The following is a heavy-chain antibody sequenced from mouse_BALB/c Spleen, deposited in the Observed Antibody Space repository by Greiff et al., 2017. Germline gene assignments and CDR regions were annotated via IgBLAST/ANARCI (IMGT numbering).Heavy chain of an antibody. CDR1: GYSFTGYY. D-gene: IGHD2-10*02. CDR2: INPYNGAT. CDR3: ARRLYGNYFDY. J-gene: IGHJ2*01. Sequence: EVQLQQSGPELVKPGASVKISCKASGYSFTGYYMHWVKQSHVKSLEWIGRINPYNGATSYNQNFKDKASLTVDKSSSTAYMGLHSLTSEDSAVYYCARRLYGNYFDYWGQGTTLTVSS. V-gene: IGHV1-31*01.